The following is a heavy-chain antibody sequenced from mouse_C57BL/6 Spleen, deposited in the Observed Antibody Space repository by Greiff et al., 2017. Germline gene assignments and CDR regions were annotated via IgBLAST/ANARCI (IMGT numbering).Heavy chain of an antibody. J-gene: IGHJ3*01. D-gene: IGHD2-12*01. Sequence: VHLVESGAELVRPGHSVTLSCKASGYTFTDYEMHWVKQTPVHGQEWIGAMDPETGGTAYNQTFKGKAILTAYTSSSPAYIELRSLTSEDSAVYYLTIYYTGFAYWGQGTLVTVSA. V-gene: IGHV1-15*01. CDR1: GYTFTDYE. CDR2: MDPETGGT. CDR3: TIYYTGFAY.